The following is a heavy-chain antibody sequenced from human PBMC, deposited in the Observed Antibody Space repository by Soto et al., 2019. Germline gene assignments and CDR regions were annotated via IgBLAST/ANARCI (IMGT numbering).Heavy chain of an antibody. V-gene: IGHV1-18*04. D-gene: IGHD3-16*01. CDR2: ISVYNGNT. Sequence: QVQLVQSGAEVKKPGASVKVSCKASGYTFTSYGISWVRQAPGQGLEWMGWISVYNGNTHYTQDLQGRVTMTTDTSTSTAYMELWRLRSDDTAVYYCARAYSYGSFWYFDLWGRGTLVTVSS. J-gene: IGHJ2*01. CDR3: ARAYSYGSFWYFDL. CDR1: GYTFTSYG.